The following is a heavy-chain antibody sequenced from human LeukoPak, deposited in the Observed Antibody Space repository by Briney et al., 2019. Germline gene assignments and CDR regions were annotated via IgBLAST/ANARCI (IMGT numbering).Heavy chain of an antibody. CDR2: IYPADSET. CDR3: ARKISGSYYGLDY. D-gene: IGHD1-26*01. Sequence: GESLKMSCQCFGYSFTSFWIGWVRQMPGKGLEWVGIIYPADSETRYSPSFQGQVTMSVDKSISTAYLQWSSLKASDTAMYYCARKISGSYYGLDYWGQGTLVTVSS. CDR1: GYSFTSFW. V-gene: IGHV5-51*01. J-gene: IGHJ4*02.